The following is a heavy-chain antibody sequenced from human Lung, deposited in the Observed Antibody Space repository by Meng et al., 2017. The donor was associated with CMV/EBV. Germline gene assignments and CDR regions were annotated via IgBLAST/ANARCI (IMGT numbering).Heavy chain of an antibody. V-gene: IGHV3-30-3*01. CDR2: MSFDGGNI. D-gene: IGHD2-8*01. Sequence: GGSXRLXCAASGFTFSRYAMHWVRQAQGKGLEWVALMSFDGGNIQYTDPLKGRFTISRDNSKNVLYLEMNSLRLEDTAVYYCARDGDYCTDGTCYFDYWGQGTLVTVSS. CDR3: ARDGDYCTDGTCYFDY. J-gene: IGHJ4*02. CDR1: GFTFSRYA.